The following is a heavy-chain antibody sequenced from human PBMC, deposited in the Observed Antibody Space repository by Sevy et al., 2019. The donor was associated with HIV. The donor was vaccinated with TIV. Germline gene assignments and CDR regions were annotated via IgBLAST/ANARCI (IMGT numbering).Heavy chain of an antibody. D-gene: IGHD3-3*01. J-gene: IGHJ6*02. V-gene: IGHV4-39*01. CDR2: IYYSGST. CDR3: ASLTYYDFWSGYHLDYYGMDV. Sequence: SETLSLTCTVSGGSISSSSYYWGWIRQPPGKGLEWIGSIYYSGSTYYNPSLKSRVTISVDTSKNQFSLKLSSVTAAYTAVYYCASLTYYDFWSGYHLDYYGMDVWGQGTTVTVSS. CDR1: GGSISSSSYY.